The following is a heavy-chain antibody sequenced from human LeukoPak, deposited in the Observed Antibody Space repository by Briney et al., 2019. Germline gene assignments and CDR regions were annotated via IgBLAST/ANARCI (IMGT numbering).Heavy chain of an antibody. CDR3: ARALYYYDSSVSAFDI. CDR1: GYSFTSYW. Sequence: GESLKISCKGSGYSFTSYWIGWVRQMPGKGLEWMGIIYPGDSDTRYSPSFQGQVTISADKSISTAYLQWSSLEASDTAMYYCARALYYYDSSVSAFDIWGQGTMVTVSS. CDR2: IYPGDSDT. D-gene: IGHD3-22*01. V-gene: IGHV5-51*01. J-gene: IGHJ3*02.